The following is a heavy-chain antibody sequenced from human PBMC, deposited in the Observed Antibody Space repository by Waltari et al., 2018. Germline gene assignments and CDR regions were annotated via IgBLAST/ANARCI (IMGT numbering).Heavy chain of an antibody. CDR1: GDSMYTDYW. V-gene: IGHV4-4*02. D-gene: IGHD5-12*01. J-gene: IGHJ4*02. CDR2: IHRSGRT. Sequence: QVQPQASGPGLVKPSGPLSLSCSDSGDSMYTDYWWSWVRQAPGKGLEWIGQIHRSGRTHYHPSLESRVAKSIDTSKNEFSLEVTSATAADTAVYFCARDRGRGLYLDSWGQGILVTVSP. CDR3: ARDRGRGLYLDS.